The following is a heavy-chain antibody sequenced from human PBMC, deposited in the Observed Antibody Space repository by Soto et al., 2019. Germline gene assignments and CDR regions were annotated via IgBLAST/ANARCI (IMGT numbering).Heavy chain of an antibody. CDR2: IYYSGST. CDR1: GGSISSGGYY. Sequence: QVQLQESGPGLVKPSQTLSLTCTVSGGSISSGGYYWSWIRQHPGKGLEWIGYIYYSGSTYYNPSRKSRVTISVDTSKNQFSLKLSSVTAADTAVYYCARDLYYYDSSGYYYSYYYYYGMDVWGQGTTVTVSS. J-gene: IGHJ6*02. CDR3: ARDLYYYDSSGYYYSYYYYYGMDV. D-gene: IGHD3-22*01. V-gene: IGHV4-31*03.